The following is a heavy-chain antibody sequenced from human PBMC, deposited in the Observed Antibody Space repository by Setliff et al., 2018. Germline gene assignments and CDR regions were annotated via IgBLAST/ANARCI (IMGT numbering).Heavy chain of an antibody. CDR3: ARESLSAPWHSRGFEY. CDR1: GFAFSSSA. D-gene: IGHD3-10*01. V-gene: IGHV3-23*01. Sequence: GGSLRLSCAASGFAFSSSAMSWVRQAPGKGLEWVSGIARGSRVTYYADSVKGRFTISRDSSKNTLYLQMNSLSAEDTAVYYCARESLSAPWHSRGFEYWGQGTLVTVSS. CDR2: IARGSRVT. J-gene: IGHJ4*02.